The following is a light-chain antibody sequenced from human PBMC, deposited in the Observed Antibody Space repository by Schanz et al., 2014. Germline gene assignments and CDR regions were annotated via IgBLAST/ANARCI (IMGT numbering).Light chain of an antibody. CDR2: DVS. V-gene: IGLV2-14*03. CDR1: SSDVGNYNY. CDR3: SSYTGSSTQV. Sequence: QSALTQPASVSGSPGQSITISCTGTSSDVGNYNYVSWYQQHPGTAPKLMIYDVSNRPSEVSLRFSGSKSGNTASLTISGLQAEDEADYYCSSYTGSSTQVFGGGTKLTVL. J-gene: IGLJ3*02.